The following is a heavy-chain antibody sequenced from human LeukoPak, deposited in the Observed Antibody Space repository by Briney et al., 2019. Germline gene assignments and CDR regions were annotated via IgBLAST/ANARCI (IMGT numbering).Heavy chain of an antibody. V-gene: IGHV1-18*01. D-gene: IGHD3-22*01. CDR3: ARALYSDSSGYYPGLDH. CDR1: GYTFNSYA. J-gene: IGHJ4*02. CDR2: ISNYNGDT. Sequence: ASVKVSCKAPGYTFNSYAFSWVRQAPGQGLEWEGWISNYNGDTNYAQKFQGRVTMTTDTSTKTSHMELRNLGSDDTAVYYCARALYSDSSGYYPGLDHWGQGTLVTVSS.